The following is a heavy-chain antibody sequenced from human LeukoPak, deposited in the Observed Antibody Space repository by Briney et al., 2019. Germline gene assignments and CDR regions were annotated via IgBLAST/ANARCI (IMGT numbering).Heavy chain of an antibody. CDR2: IIPIFGSA. D-gene: IGHD3-10*01. CDR1: GGTFSSYT. Sequence: SVKVSCKASGGTFSSYTINWVRQAPGQGLEWMGGIIPIFGSANYAQNFQGRVTITADKSTSTVYMELSSLRSEDTAVYYCARADYYGLGGMDVWGKGTTVTVSS. CDR3: ARADYYGLGGMDV. J-gene: IGHJ6*04. V-gene: IGHV1-69*06.